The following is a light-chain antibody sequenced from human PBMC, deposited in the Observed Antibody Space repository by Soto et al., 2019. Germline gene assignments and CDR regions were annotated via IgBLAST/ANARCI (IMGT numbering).Light chain of an antibody. CDR1: SSDVGGYNS. Sequence: QPVLTQPASVSGSPGQSITISCTGTSSDVGGYNSVSWYQQHPGKAPKLMIYDVSNRPSGVSNRFSGSKSGNTASLTISGLQAEDEADYYCSSYTSRSTLVFGGGTKLTVL. CDR3: SSYTSRSTLV. CDR2: DVS. J-gene: IGLJ2*01. V-gene: IGLV2-14*03.